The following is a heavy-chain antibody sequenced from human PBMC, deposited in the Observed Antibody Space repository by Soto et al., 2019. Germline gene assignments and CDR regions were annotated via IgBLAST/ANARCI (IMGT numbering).Heavy chain of an antibody. CDR1: GFTFSTYD. CDR3: ARDATYGSGRGPDGYFDL. D-gene: IGHD3-10*01. V-gene: IGHV3-13*04. J-gene: IGHJ2*01. CDR2: IGTTGDT. Sequence: EVQLVESGGGLVQPGGSLRLSCAASGFTFSTYDMHWVRQVTGKGLEWVSAIGTTGDTYYPGSVKGRFTISRDDAKNALYLEMSSLGAGDTAVYYCARDATYGSGRGPDGYFDLGGRGTVVTVSS.